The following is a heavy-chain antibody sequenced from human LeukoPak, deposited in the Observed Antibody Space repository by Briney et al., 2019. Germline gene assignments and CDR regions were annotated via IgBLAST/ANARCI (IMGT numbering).Heavy chain of an antibody. Sequence: GGSLRLSCAASGFTFSSYAMHWVRQAPGKGLEWVAVISYDGSNKYYADSVKGRFTISRDNSKNTLYLQMNSLRAEDTAVYYCARDYHHYYDILTGYYLNWYFDLWGRGTLVTVSS. J-gene: IGHJ2*01. D-gene: IGHD3-9*01. CDR3: ARDYHHYYDILTGYYLNWYFDL. CDR1: GFTFSSYA. CDR2: ISYDGSNK. V-gene: IGHV3-30-3*01.